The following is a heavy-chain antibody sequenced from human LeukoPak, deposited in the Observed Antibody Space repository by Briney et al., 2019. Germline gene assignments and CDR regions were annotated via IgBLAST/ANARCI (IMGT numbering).Heavy chain of an antibody. V-gene: IGHV1-8*01. D-gene: IGHD3-22*01. CDR3: ARAPYYYDSSGPLDYGMDV. Sequence: GASVKVSCKASGYTFTSYDINWVRQATGQGLEWMGWMNPNSGNTGYAQKLQGRVTMTTDTSTSTAYMELRSLRSDDTAVYYCARAPYYYDSSGPLDYGMDVWGQGTTVTVSS. CDR2: MNPNSGNT. CDR1: GYTFTSYD. J-gene: IGHJ6*02.